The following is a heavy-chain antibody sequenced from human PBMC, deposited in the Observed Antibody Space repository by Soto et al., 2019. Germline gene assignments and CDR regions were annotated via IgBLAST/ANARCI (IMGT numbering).Heavy chain of an antibody. CDR3: ARAAVAGEIFDY. V-gene: IGHV3-33*01. CDR1: GFTFSSYG. J-gene: IGHJ4*02. D-gene: IGHD6-19*01. Sequence: QVQLVESGGGVVQPGRSLRLSCAASGFTFSSYGMHWVRQAPGKGLEWVAVIWYDGSNKYYADSVKSRFTISRDNSKNTLYLQMNSLRAEDTAVYYCARAAVAGEIFDYWGQGTLVTVSS. CDR2: IWYDGSNK.